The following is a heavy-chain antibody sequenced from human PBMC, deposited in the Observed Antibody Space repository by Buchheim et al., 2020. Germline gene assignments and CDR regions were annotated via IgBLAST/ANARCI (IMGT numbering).Heavy chain of an antibody. CDR3: AGGPITIGYGMDV. Sequence: EVQLVESGGGLVQPGGSLRLSCAASGFTFSSYGMHWVRQAPGKGLVWVSRINSDGSSTSYADSVKGRFTISSDNAKHTLYLQMNSLRAEDTAVYYCAGGPITIGYGMDVWGQGTT. CDR1: GFTFSSYG. D-gene: IGHD3-10*01. J-gene: IGHJ6*02. CDR2: INSDGSST. V-gene: IGHV3-74*01.